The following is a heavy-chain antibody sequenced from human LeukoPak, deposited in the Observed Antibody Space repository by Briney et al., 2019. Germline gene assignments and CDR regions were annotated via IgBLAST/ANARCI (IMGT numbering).Heavy chain of an antibody. CDR2: IYYSGST. J-gene: IGHJ4*02. CDR1: GGSISSSY. Sequence: SETLSLTCTVSGGSISSSYWSWIRQPPGKGLEWIGYIYYSGSTNYNPSLKSRVTISVDTSKNQFSLKLSSVTAADTAVYYCARDIVGADYFDYWGQGTLVTVSS. D-gene: IGHD1-26*01. CDR3: ARDIVGADYFDY. V-gene: IGHV4-59*01.